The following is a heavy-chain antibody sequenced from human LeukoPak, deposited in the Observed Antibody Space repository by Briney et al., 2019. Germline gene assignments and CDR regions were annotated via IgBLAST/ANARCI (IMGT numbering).Heavy chain of an antibody. Sequence: GGSLRLSCAASGFTFSNSAMNWVRQVPGKGLEWVSSIDYDSSHIYYAASVRGRFTISRDNARNSVYLQMNSLRVEDTAVYYCARDSLRYLRVGHYDYWGQGTLVAVSS. CDR2: IDYDSSHI. D-gene: IGHD3-9*01. V-gene: IGHV3-21*01. CDR1: GFTFSNSA. J-gene: IGHJ4*02. CDR3: ARDSLRYLRVGHYDY.